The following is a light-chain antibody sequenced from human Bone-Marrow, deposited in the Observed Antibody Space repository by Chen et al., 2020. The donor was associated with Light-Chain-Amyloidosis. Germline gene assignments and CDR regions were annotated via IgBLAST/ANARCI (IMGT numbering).Light chain of an antibody. CDR3: QQYGTSPLT. Sequence: EIVLTQSPGTLSLSPGEGANLSCRASQTIGSNYLTWYQQKFGQAPRLLIYGSSSRATGIPDRFTGSRSGTDFPRSIHRLEPVDFAMYFCQQYGTSPLTFVGWTKVEI. J-gene: IGKJ4*01. CDR1: QTIGSNY. CDR2: GSS. V-gene: IGKV3-20*01.